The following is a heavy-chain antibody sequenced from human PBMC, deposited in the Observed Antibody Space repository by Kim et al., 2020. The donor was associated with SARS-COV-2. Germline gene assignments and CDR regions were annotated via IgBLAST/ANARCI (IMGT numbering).Heavy chain of an antibody. CDR1: GFTFSSYG. CDR3: AKDPLVEMVTFLGIYFDY. V-gene: IGHV3-30*18. D-gene: IGHD1-26*01. CDR2: ISYDGNNK. Sequence: GGSLRLSCAASGFTFSSYGIHWVRQAPGKGLEWVAVISYDGNNKYYADSVKGRFTISRDNSKNTLYLQMNSLRVEDTAVYYCAKDPLVEMVTFLGIYFDYWGQGTLVTVSS. J-gene: IGHJ4*02.